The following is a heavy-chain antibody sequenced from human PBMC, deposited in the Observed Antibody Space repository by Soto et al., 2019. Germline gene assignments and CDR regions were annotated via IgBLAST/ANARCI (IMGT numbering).Heavy chain of an antibody. CDR1: GGSISSYY. Sequence: PSETMSLTCTVSGGSISSYYWSWFWQPPGKGLEWIGYIYYSGSTNYNPSLKSRVTISVDTSKNQFSLKLSAVTAADTAVYYCARSCNGSRSSPRWFDPWGQGTLVTVSS. CDR3: ARSCNGSRSSPRWFDP. D-gene: IGHD3-10*01. J-gene: IGHJ5*02. V-gene: IGHV4-59*01. CDR2: IYYSGST.